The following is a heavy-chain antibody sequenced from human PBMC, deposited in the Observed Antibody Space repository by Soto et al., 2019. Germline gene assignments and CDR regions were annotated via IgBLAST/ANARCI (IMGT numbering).Heavy chain of an antibody. CDR1: GYSISSGYY. V-gene: IGHV4-38-2*01. Sequence: XGTLSLTCAVSGYSISSGYYWCCLRQPPGKGLEWIGSIYHGGSTYYNPSLNSRVTLSIDMTNNHVSLILNSVTAADTAVYYCASSPGGAQDAFDIWGQGTMVTVSS. CDR2: IYHGGST. J-gene: IGHJ3*02. CDR3: ASSPGGAQDAFDI. D-gene: IGHD1-26*01.